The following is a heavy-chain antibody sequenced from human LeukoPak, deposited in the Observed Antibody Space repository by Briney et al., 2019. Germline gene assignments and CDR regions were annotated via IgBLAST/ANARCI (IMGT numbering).Heavy chain of an antibody. J-gene: IGHJ4*02. CDR2: IYYSGST. CDR3: ARLRGNYFPDY. Sequence: SETLSLTYAVSGGSMTNYYWGWIRQPPGKGLEWIGYIYYSGSTNYNPSLKSRLTISVDTSKNQFSLRLSSVTAADTAVYYCARLRGNYFPDYWGQGTLVTVSS. D-gene: IGHD4-11*01. CDR1: GGSMTNYY. V-gene: IGHV4-59*01.